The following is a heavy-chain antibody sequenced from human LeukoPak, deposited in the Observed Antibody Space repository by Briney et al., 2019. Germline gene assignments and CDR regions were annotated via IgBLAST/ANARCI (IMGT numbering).Heavy chain of an antibody. D-gene: IGHD6-13*01. J-gene: IGHJ5*02. CDR1: GGSISSYY. Sequence: PSETLSLTCTVSGGSISSYYWSWLRQPPGKGLEWMGYIHYSGSTYHNPSLKSRLTISVDTSKNQISLKLSSVTAADTAVYYCARDGASLAAAGYKWFDPWGQGTLVTVSS. CDR2: IHYSGST. CDR3: ARDGASLAAAGYKWFDP. V-gene: IGHV4-30-4*01.